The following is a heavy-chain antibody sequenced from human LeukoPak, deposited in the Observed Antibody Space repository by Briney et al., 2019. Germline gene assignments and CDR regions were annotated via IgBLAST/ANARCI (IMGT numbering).Heavy chain of an antibody. CDR1: GYTFTGYY. CDR2: INPNSGGT. D-gene: IGHD6-13*01. Sequence: ASVKVSCKASGYTFTGYYMHWVRQAPGQGLEWMGWINPNSGGTNYAQKFQGRVTMTRDTSISTAYMELSRLRSDDTAVYYCAREEYSSSSFYYWGQGTLVTVSS. CDR3: AREEYSSSSFYY. V-gene: IGHV1-2*02. J-gene: IGHJ4*02.